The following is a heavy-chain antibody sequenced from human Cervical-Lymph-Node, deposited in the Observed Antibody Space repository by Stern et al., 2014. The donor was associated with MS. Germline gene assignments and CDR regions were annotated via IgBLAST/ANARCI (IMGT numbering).Heavy chain of an antibody. CDR3: ARGECGGDCYSVWYFDL. Sequence: MQLVESGPGLVKPSQTLSLTCTVSGGSISRGGYYWSWIRQHPGKGLEWIGYIYYSGSTYYHPSLKSRVTISVDTSKNQFSLKLSSVTAADTAVYYCARGECGGDCYSVWYFDLWGRGTLVTVSS. J-gene: IGHJ2*01. CDR1: GGSISRGGYY. V-gene: IGHV4-31*03. CDR2: IYYSGST. D-gene: IGHD2-21*02.